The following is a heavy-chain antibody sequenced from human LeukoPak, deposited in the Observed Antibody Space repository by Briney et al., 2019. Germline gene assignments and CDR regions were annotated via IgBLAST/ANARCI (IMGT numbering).Heavy chain of an antibody. CDR2: IYYSGST. CDR1: GGSISSSSYY. CDR3: ARDPPSGIPGAFDI. J-gene: IGHJ3*02. D-gene: IGHD6-13*01. V-gene: IGHV4-39*07. Sequence: SETLSLTCTVSGGSISSSSYYWGWIRQPPGKGLEWIGSIYYSGSTYYNPSLKSRVTISVDTSKNQFSLKLSSVTAADTAVYYCARDPPSGIPGAFDIWGQGTMVTVSS.